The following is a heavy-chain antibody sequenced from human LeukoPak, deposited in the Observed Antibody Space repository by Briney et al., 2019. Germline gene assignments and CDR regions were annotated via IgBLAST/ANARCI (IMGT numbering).Heavy chain of an antibody. D-gene: IGHD2-2*01. V-gene: IGHV3-30*02. CDR2: IRFDESNK. CDR3: AKDPRQYSFTGCLDP. CDR1: GFTFSSYA. Sequence: GGSLRLSCAASGFTFSSYAMSWVRQAPGKGLEWVAFIRFDESNKYYADSVKGRFTISRDNSKNTLYLQMNSLAVEDTAVYYCAKDPRQYSFTGCLDPWGQGTLVTVSS. J-gene: IGHJ5*02.